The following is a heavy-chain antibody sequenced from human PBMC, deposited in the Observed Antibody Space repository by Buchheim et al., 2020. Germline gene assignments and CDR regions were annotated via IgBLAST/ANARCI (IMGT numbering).Heavy chain of an antibody. CDR3: ARARTWGSYRYDFDY. D-gene: IGHD3-16*02. V-gene: IGHV1-2*04. J-gene: IGHJ4*02. Sequence: QVQLVQSGAEVKKPGASVKVSCKASGYTFTGYYMHWVRQAPGQGLEWMGWINPNSGGTNYAQKFQGWVTMTRDTHISPAYMELSRLRSDDTAVYYCARARTWGSYRYDFDYWGQGTL. CDR2: INPNSGGT. CDR1: GYTFTGYY.